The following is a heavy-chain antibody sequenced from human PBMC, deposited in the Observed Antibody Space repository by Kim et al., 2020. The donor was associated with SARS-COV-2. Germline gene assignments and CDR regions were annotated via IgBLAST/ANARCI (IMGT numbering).Heavy chain of an antibody. V-gene: IGHV4-39*01. Sequence: SETLSLTCTVSGGSISSSSYYWGWIRQPPGKGLEWIGSIYYSGSTYYNPSLKSRVTISVDTSKNQFSLKLSSVTAADTAVYYCCGGSSSFYYYYYGMDVWGQGTTVTVSS. J-gene: IGHJ6*02. D-gene: IGHD6-6*01. CDR2: IYYSGST. CDR1: GGSISSSSYY. CDR3: CGGSSSFYYYYYGMDV.